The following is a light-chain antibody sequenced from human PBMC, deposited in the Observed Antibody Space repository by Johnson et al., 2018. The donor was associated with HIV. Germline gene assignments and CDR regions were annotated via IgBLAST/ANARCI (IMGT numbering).Light chain of an antibody. Sequence: SLLTQPPSVSAAPGQKVTISCSGSSSNIGNSYVSWYQQLPGTAPKLLIYDNNKRPSGIPDRFSGSKSGTSATLGITGLQTGDEADYYCGTWGWVFGTGTKVTVL. CDR1: SSNIGNSY. V-gene: IGLV1-51*01. CDR3: GTWGWV. CDR2: DNN. J-gene: IGLJ1*01.